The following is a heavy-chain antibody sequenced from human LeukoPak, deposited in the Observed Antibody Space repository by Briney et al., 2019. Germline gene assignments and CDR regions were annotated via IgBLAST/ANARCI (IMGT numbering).Heavy chain of an antibody. CDR2: IKSKTDGGTT. Sequence: GGSLRLSCAGSGFTFSNAWMSWVHQAPGKGLEWVGRIKSKTDGGTTDYAAPVKGRFTISREDSKNTLYLQMTSLKTEDTAVYYCARRFDFWGQGTLVTVSS. J-gene: IGHJ4*02. CDR1: GFTFSNAW. V-gene: IGHV3-15*01. CDR3: ARRFDF.